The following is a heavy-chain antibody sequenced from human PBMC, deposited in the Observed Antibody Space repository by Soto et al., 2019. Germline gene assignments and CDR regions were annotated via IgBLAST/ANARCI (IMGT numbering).Heavy chain of an antibody. CDR1: GFPLSSSGVG. CDR2: LYFNGDR. Sequence: PTLVNPTQTLTLTCTFSGFPLSSSGVGVGWIRQPPGKSLEWLAVLYFNGDRRRSPSLENRLTITKDTSKNQVILTMTNMDPVDTATYYRIYRRAAYDYHGLDVWGHGTTVTVSS. CDR3: IYRRAAYDYHGLDV. J-gene: IGHJ6*02. V-gene: IGHV2-5*01. D-gene: IGHD6-25*01.